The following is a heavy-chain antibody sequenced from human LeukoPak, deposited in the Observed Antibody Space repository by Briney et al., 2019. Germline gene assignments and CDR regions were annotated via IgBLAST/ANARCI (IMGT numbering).Heavy chain of an antibody. V-gene: IGHV1-69*05. CDR3: ARDLGTRYCSGGSCYYYYMDV. J-gene: IGHJ6*03. D-gene: IGHD2-15*01. CDR2: IIPIFGTA. Sequence: SVKVSCKASGGTFSSYAISWVRQAPGQGLEWMGGIIPIFGTANYAQKFQGRVTITTDESTSTAYMGLSSLRSEDTAVYYCARDLGTRYCSGGSCYYYYMDVWGKGTTVTVSS. CDR1: GGTFSSYA.